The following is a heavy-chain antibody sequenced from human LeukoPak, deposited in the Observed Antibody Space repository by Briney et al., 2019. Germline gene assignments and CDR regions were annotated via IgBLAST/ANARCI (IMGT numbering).Heavy chain of an antibody. CDR1: GFTFASFA. Sequence: GGSLRLSCAASGFTFASFAMSWVRQAPGKGLEWVSSISGRGDNTYYADSVKGRFTISRDNSKNTLYLQMNSLRAEDTAVYYCAKDFMVREFDYWGQGTLVTVSS. D-gene: IGHD3-10*01. CDR2: ISGRGDNT. V-gene: IGHV3-23*01. J-gene: IGHJ4*02. CDR3: AKDFMVREFDY.